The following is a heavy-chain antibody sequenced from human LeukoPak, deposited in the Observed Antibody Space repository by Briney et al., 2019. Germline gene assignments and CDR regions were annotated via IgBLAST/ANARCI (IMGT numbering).Heavy chain of an antibody. Sequence: GGSLRLSCAVSGFSSSTNSMNWVRHPPGEGLEWVSSISSSSIYIYYADSVKGRFTISRDNAKNSLYLQMNSLRAEDTAVYYCARGRKYSGPFDYWGQGTLVTVSS. CDR2: ISSSSIYI. CDR3: ARGRKYSGPFDY. V-gene: IGHV3-21*01. D-gene: IGHD5-12*01. CDR1: GFSSSTNS. J-gene: IGHJ4*02.